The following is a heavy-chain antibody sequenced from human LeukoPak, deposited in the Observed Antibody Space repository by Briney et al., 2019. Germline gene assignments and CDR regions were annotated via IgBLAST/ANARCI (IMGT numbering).Heavy chain of an antibody. J-gene: IGHJ5*02. D-gene: IGHD4-11*01. CDR2: IYYSGTV. CDR1: GGSITGHY. Sequence: SETLSLTCTVSGGSITGHYWNWIQQPPGKGLEWIGYIYYSGTVKYNPSVKSRVTISVDTSKNQFSLKLSSVTAADTAVYYCARGEDYKSSRFDPWGQGTLVTVSS. V-gene: IGHV4-59*11. CDR3: ARGEDYKSSRFDP.